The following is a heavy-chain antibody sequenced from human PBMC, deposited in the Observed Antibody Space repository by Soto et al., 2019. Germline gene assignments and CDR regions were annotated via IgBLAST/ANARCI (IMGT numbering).Heavy chain of an antibody. CDR1: GGSISSGGYY. D-gene: IGHD3-22*01. CDR2: IYYSGST. CDR3: ARGYYDSSGYPYYFDY. V-gene: IGHV4-31*03. J-gene: IGHJ4*02. Sequence: KTSETLSLTCTVSGGSISSGGYYWSWIRQHPGKGLEWIGYIYYSGSTYYNPSLKSRVTISVDTSKNQFSLKLSSVTAADTAVYYCARGYYDSSGYPYYFDYWGQGTLVTVSS.